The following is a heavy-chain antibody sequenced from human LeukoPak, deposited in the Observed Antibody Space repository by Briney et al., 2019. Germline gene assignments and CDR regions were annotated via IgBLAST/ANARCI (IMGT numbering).Heavy chain of an antibody. V-gene: IGHV3-66*04. CDR2: IYSGGST. D-gene: IGHD3-3*01. CDR1: GFTVSSNY. CDR3: ARRQYYDFWSGLGMDV. J-gene: IGHJ6*02. Sequence: PGRSLRLSCAASGFTVSSNYMSWVRQAPGKGLEWVSVIYSGGSTYYADSVKGRFTISRDNSRNTLYLQMNSLRAEDTAVYYCARRQYYDFWSGLGMDVWGQGTTVTVSS.